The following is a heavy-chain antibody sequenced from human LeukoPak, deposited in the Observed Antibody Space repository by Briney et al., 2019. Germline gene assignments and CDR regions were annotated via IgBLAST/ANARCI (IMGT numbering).Heavy chain of an antibody. CDR2: FNPEDGET. D-gene: IGHD1-20*01. J-gene: IGHJ3*02. Sequence: ASVKVFCKVSGYTLTELSMHWVRQAPGKGLEWMGGFNPEDGETIYAQKFQGRVTMTEDTSTDTAYMELSSLRSEDTAVYYCATDIAPYNWNGDAFDIWGQGTMVTVSS. CDR3: ATDIAPYNWNGDAFDI. V-gene: IGHV1-24*01. CDR1: GYTLTELS.